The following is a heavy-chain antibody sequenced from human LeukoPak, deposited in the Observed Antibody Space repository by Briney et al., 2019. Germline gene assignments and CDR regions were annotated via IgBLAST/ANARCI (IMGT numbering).Heavy chain of an antibody. J-gene: IGHJ4*02. CDR1: GGSISTSSYY. CDR2: IYYSGST. Sequence: PSETLSLTCTVSGGSISTSSYYWGWIRQPPGKGLEWIGNIYYSGSTYYSPSLKSRVTISVDTSKNQFSLKLSSVTAADTAVYYCARVLSSGFYFDYWGQGTLVTVSS. CDR3: ARVLSSGFYFDY. D-gene: IGHD3-22*01. V-gene: IGHV4-39*07.